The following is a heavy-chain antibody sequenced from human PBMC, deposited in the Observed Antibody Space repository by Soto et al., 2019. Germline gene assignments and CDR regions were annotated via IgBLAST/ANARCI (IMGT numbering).Heavy chain of an antibody. Sequence: GWSLRLSCAASGFTFSSYAMSWVRQAPGKGLEWVSAISGSGGSTYYADSVKGRFTISRDNSKNTLYLQMNSLRAEDTAVYYCAKDSDYTIFGVVRYYGMDVWGQGTTVTVSS. CDR3: AKDSDYTIFGVVRYYGMDV. D-gene: IGHD3-3*01. CDR1: GFTFSSYA. J-gene: IGHJ6*02. CDR2: ISGSGGST. V-gene: IGHV3-23*01.